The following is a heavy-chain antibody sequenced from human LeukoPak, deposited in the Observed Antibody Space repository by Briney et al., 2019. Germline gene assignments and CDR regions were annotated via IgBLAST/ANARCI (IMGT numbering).Heavy chain of an antibody. D-gene: IGHD2-2*02. CDR1: GFTFSSYA. J-gene: IGHJ4*02. CDR3: ASEYQLLYSLDY. CDR2: IYYSGST. V-gene: IGHV4-39*01. Sequence: GSLRLSCAASGFTFSSYAMTWVRQPPGKGLEWIGSIYYSGSTYYNPSLKSRVTISVDTSKNQFSLKLSSVTAADTAVYYCASEYQLLYSLDYWGQGTLVTVSS.